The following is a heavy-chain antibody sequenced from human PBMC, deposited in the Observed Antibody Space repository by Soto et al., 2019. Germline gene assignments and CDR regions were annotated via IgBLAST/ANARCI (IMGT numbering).Heavy chain of an antibody. CDR2: INQDGSES. Sequence: EVQLVESGGGLVQPGGSLRLSCVVSGLTFSKYWMSWVRQAPGTGLEWVANINQDGSESYYVDSVKGRFTISRDNAKNSLYLQMTSLRAEDTAVYYCARPARECSSPGCANWGQGTLVTVSS. CDR3: ARPARECSSPGCAN. J-gene: IGHJ4*02. V-gene: IGHV3-7*01. D-gene: IGHD2-2*01. CDR1: GLTFSKYW.